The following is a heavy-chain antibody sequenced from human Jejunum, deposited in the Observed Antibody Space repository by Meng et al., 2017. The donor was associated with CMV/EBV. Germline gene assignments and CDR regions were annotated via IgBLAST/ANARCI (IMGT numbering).Heavy chain of an antibody. CDR1: GFTFSDSD. CDR2: IRTKVNSYAT. V-gene: IGHV3-73*02. D-gene: IGHD2/OR15-2a*01. CDR3: IRHERTFQRD. J-gene: IGHJ4*02. Sequence: QRAESGGGLVQPGGSLKLSCAASGFTFSDSDIHWVRQASGKGLEWVGRIRTKVNSYATAYAASVTGRFTISRDDSKNTAYLQMNSLKTEDTAVYYCIRHERTFQRDWGQGTLVTVSS.